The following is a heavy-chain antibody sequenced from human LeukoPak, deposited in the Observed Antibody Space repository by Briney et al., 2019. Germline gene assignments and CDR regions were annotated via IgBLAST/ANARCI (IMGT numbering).Heavy chain of an antibody. Sequence: GASLKISCKGSGYSFTTFWIGWVRQMPGKGLEWMGIIYPDDSDTRYSPSFQGQVTISADKSISTAYLQWSSLKASDTAMYYCARGYCSSTSCYRFDSWGQGTLVTVSS. CDR3: ARGYCSSTSCYRFDS. V-gene: IGHV5-51*01. CDR2: IYPDDSDT. D-gene: IGHD2-2*01. CDR1: GYSFTTFW. J-gene: IGHJ4*02.